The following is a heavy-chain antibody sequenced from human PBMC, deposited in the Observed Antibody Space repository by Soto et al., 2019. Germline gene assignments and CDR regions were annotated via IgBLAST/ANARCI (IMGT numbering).Heavy chain of an antibody. V-gene: IGHV1-18*01. Sequence: ASVKVSCKASGYTFTSYGISWVRQAPGQGLEWMGWISAYNGNTNYAQKLQGRVTMTTDTSTSTAHMELRSLRSDDTAVYYCARDLWSMGAGTEYGYWGQDTLVTVSS. CDR2: ISAYNGNT. CDR1: GYTFTSYG. D-gene: IGHD6-19*01. CDR3: ARDLWSMGAGTEYGY. J-gene: IGHJ1*01.